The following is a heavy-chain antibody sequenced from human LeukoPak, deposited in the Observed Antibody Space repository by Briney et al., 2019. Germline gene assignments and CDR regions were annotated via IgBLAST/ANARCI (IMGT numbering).Heavy chain of an antibody. Sequence: SETLFLTCTVSGGSISSGGYYWSWIRQHPGKGLEWIGYIYYSGSTYYNPSLKSRVTISVDTSKNQFSLKLSSVTAADTAVYYCARVPLYCTNGVCYYYYGMDVWGQGTTVTVSS. V-gene: IGHV4-31*03. CDR3: ARVPLYCTNGVCYYYYGMDV. CDR2: IYYSGST. D-gene: IGHD2-8*01. CDR1: GGSISSGGYY. J-gene: IGHJ6*02.